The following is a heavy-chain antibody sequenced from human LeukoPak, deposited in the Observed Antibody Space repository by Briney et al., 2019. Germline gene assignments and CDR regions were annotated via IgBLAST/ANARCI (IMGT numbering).Heavy chain of an antibody. CDR3: AKHIVGATNGYFDY. D-gene: IGHD1-26*01. Sequence: PGGSLRLSCAASGFTFSSYGMSWVRQAPGKGLEWVSAISGSGGSTYYADSVKGRFTISRGNSKNTLYLQMNSLRAEDTAVYYCAKHIVGATNGYFDYWGQGTLVTVSS. CDR1: GFTFSSYG. V-gene: IGHV3-23*01. J-gene: IGHJ4*02. CDR2: ISGSGGST.